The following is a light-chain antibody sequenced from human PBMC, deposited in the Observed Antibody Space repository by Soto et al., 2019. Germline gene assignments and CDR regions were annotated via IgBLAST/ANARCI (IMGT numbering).Light chain of an antibody. Sequence: EIVLTQAPAILSLSPGERATFSCRASQSVSRNLDWYQHKPGQTPRLLIYDASNRATGIPVRFSGSGSGTDFTLTISSLDPEDFAVYYCQQRSNGLSFGPGTKVDIK. CDR1: QSVSRN. CDR3: QQRSNGLS. CDR2: DAS. V-gene: IGKV3-11*01. J-gene: IGKJ3*01.